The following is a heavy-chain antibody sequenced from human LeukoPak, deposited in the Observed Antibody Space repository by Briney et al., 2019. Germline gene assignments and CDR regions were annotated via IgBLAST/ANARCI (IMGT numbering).Heavy chain of an antibody. D-gene: IGHD1-26*01. J-gene: IGHJ4*02. CDR3: ARVGGATTGEFDY. CDR2: INPNSGDT. V-gene: IGHV1-2*02. CDR1: GYTFTGYY. Sequence: ASVKVSCKASGYTFTGYYMHWVRQAPGQGLEWMGWINPNSGDTNYAQKFQGRVTMTRDTSINTAYMELSRLRSDDTAVYYCARVGGATTGEFDYRGQGTLVTVSS.